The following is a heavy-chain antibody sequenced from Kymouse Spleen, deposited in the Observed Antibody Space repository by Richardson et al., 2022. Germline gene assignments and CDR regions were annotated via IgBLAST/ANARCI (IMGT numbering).Heavy chain of an antibody. J-gene: IGHJ4*02. Sequence: QVQLQQWGAGLLKPSETLSLTCAVYGGSFSGYYWSWIRQPPGKGLEWIGEINHSGSTNYNPSLKSRVTISVDTSKNQFSLKLSSVTAADTAVYYCAREVYYYDSSGYSYYFDYWGQGTLVTVSS. CDR1: GGSFSGYY. CDR3: AREVYYYDSSGYSYYFDY. D-gene: IGHD3-22*01. CDR2: INHSGST. V-gene: IGHV4-34*01.